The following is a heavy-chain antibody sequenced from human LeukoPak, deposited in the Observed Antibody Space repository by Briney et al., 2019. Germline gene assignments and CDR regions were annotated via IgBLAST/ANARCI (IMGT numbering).Heavy chain of an antibody. J-gene: IGHJ6*03. Sequence: GASVKVSCKASGGTFSSYAISWVRQAPGQGLEWMGGIIPIFGTANYAQKFQGRVTITADESTSTAYMELSSLRSEDTAVYYYARVAQYSSGWYGDYYYYYYMDVWGKGTTVTVSS. V-gene: IGHV1-69*01. CDR1: GGTFSSYA. D-gene: IGHD6-19*01. CDR3: ARVAQYSSGWYGDYYYYYYMDV. CDR2: IIPIFGTA.